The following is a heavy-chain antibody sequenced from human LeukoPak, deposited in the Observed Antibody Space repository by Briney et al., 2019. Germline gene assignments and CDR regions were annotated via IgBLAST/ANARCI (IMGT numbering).Heavy chain of an antibody. CDR3: AKGRDGYKTYYFDY. Sequence: GGSRRLSCAASGFTFSIYAMSWVRQAPGKGLKWVSAISGSGGSTYYADSVKGRFTISRDNSKNTLYLQMNSLSAEDTAVYYCAKGRDGYKTYYFDYWGQGTLVTVSS. D-gene: IGHD5-24*01. CDR1: GFTFSIYA. CDR2: ISGSGGST. J-gene: IGHJ4*02. V-gene: IGHV3-23*01.